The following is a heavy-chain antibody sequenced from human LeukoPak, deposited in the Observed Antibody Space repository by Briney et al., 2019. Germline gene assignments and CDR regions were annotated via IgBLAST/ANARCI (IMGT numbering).Heavy chain of an antibody. Sequence: GGSLRLSCAGSGFTFSSYSMNWVRQAPGKGLEWVSSISSRSSYIYYADSVKGRFTISRDNAKNSLYLQMNSLRAEDTAVYYCASGSHACDYWGQGTLATISS. J-gene: IGHJ4*02. CDR1: GFTFSSYS. V-gene: IGHV3-21*01. D-gene: IGHD5-12*01. CDR3: ASGSHACDY. CDR2: ISSRSSYI.